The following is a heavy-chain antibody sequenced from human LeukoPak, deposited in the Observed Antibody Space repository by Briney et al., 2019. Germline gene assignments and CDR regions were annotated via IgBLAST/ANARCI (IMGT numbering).Heavy chain of an antibody. CDR1: GGSFSGYY. CDR2: INHSGST. Sequence: PSETLSLTCAVYGGSFSGYYWSWIRQPPGKGLEWIGEINHSGSTNYNPSLKSRVTISVDTSKNQFSLKLSSVTAADTAVYYCARGRSELGSDYWGQGTLVTVSS. V-gene: IGHV4-34*01. D-gene: IGHD6-13*01. CDR3: ARGRSELGSDY. J-gene: IGHJ4*02.